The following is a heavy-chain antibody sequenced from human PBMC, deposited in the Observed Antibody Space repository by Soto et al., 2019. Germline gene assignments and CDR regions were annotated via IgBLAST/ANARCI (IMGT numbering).Heavy chain of an antibody. J-gene: IGHJ6*02. D-gene: IGHD6-19*01. Sequence: SVKVSCKASRVAFSKFIVTWVRQAPGLGLEWVGGIIPIFGTANYAQKFQGRVTITADESTSTSYMEVNNLRSEDTAVYYCAKVRYSSPMGYYYGMDVWGQGTTVPAS. CDR2: IIPIFGTA. CDR1: RVAFSKFI. V-gene: IGHV1-69*13. CDR3: AKVRYSSPMGYYYGMDV.